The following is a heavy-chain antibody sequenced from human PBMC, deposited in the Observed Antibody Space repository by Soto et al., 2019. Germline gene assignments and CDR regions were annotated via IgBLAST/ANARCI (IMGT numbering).Heavy chain of an antibody. D-gene: IGHD2-15*01. CDR3: ARDLXCSGGSCYPAGYYGMDV. V-gene: IGHV3-53*01. Sequence: GGSLRLSCAASGFTVSSNYMSWVRQAPGKGLEWVSVIYSGGSTYYADSVKGRFTISRDNSKNTLYLQMNSLRAEDTAVYYCARDLXCSGGSCYPAGYYGMDVWGQGTTVTVSS. CDR2: IYSGGST. J-gene: IGHJ6*02. CDR1: GFTVSSNY.